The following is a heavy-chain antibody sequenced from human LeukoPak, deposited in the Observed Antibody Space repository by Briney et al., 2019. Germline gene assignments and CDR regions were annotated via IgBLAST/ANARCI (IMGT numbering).Heavy chain of an antibody. Sequence: GGSLRLSCAASGFTFSSYGMSWVRQAPGKGLEWVSAISGSGGSTYYADSVEGRFTISRDNSKNTLYLQMNSLRAEDTAVYYCANGRTRLFYDSSAYSGWGQGTLVTVSS. CDR1: GFTFSSYG. D-gene: IGHD3-22*01. CDR2: ISGSGGST. CDR3: ANGRTRLFYDSSAYSG. V-gene: IGHV3-23*01. J-gene: IGHJ4*02.